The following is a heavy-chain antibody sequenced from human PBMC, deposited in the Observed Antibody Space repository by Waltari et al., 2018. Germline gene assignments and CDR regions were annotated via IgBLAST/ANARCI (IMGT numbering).Heavy chain of an antibody. CDR2: IYYSGST. CDR1: GGSISSSSYY. V-gene: IGHV4-39*07. D-gene: IGHD3-3*01. Sequence: QLQLQESGPGLVKPSETLSLTCTVSGGSISSSSYYRGWIRQPPGKGLEWIGSIYYSGSTYYNPSLKSRVTISVDTSKNQFSLKLSSVTAADTAVYYCARGFVLRFLEWDYWGQGTLVTVSS. CDR3: ARGFVLRFLEWDY. J-gene: IGHJ4*02.